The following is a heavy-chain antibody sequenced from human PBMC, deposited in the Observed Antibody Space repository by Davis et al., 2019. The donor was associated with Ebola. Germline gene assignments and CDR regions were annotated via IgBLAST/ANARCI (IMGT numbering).Heavy chain of an antibody. CDR1: GGSISSGGYY. J-gene: IGHJ6*04. CDR3: ASGRFLEWLPSYYYYGMDV. CDR2: IYYSGST. Sequence: SETLSLTCTVSGGSISSGGYYWSWIRQHPGKGLEWIGYIYYSGSTYYNPSLKSRVTISVDTSKNQFSLKLSSVTAADTAVYYCASGRFLEWLPSYYYYGMDVWGKGTTVTVSS. D-gene: IGHD3-3*01. V-gene: IGHV4-31*03.